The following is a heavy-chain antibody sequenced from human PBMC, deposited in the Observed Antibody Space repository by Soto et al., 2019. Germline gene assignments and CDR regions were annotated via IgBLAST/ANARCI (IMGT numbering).Heavy chain of an antibody. CDR3: ARAPALAPMIVVITPSGGGFDS. V-gene: IGHV1-69*12. CDR1: GGTFSSYA. CDR2: IIPIFGTA. J-gene: IGHJ3*02. D-gene: IGHD3-22*01. Sequence: QVQLVQSGAEVKKPGSSVKVSCKASGGTFSSYAISWVRQAPGQGLEWMGGIIPIFGTANYAQKFQGRVTITADESTSTAYMALSSLRSEDTAVYYCARAPALAPMIVVITPSGGGFDSWGQGTRVNVSS.